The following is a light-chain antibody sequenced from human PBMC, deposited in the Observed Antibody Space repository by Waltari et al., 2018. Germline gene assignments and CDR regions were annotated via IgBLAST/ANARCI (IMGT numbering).Light chain of an antibody. CDR3: QQYNNWPPIT. J-gene: IGKJ5*01. CDR2: GAS. Sequence: EIVITQSPATLSVSPGERATLSCRASQSVSSNFAWYQQKPGQAPRLLIYGASTRATGIPARFSGSGSGTEFTLTISSLQSEDFAVYYGQQYNNWPPITFGQGTRLEIK. CDR1: QSVSSN. V-gene: IGKV3-15*01.